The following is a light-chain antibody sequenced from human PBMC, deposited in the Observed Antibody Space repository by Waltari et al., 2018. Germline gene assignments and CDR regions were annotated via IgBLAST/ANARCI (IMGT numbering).Light chain of an antibody. V-gene: IGLV6-57*01. Sequence: NFMLPQPHSVSESPGKTVTISCTRSSGSIASNYVQRYQQRPGSSPTTVIYEDNQRPSGVPDRFSGSIDSSSNSASLTISGLKTEDEADYYCQSYDSSNPWVFGGGTKLTVL. CDR2: EDN. J-gene: IGLJ3*02. CDR1: SGSIASNY. CDR3: QSYDSSNPWV.